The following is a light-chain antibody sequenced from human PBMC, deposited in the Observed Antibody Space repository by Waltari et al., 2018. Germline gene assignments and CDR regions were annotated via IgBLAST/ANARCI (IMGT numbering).Light chain of an antibody. V-gene: IGLV1-44*01. J-gene: IGLJ2*01. Sequence: QSVLTQPPSASETPGQRVTISCSGTSSNIGGNTVNWYQQLPGTAPKLLIYSNNQRPSGFPDRFSGSQSGTSASLAISGLQSEDEADYYCAAWDDSLNGVIFGGGTKLTVL. CDR3: AAWDDSLNGVI. CDR1: SSNIGGNT. CDR2: SNN.